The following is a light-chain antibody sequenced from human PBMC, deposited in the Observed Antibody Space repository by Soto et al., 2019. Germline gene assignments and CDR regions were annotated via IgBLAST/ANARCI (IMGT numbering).Light chain of an antibody. Sequence: EICLTQSPATLSLSPGERTTLSCRASQSVSSYLAWYQQKPGQAPRLLVYDASNRATGIPARFSGSGSGTDFTLTVSSLEPEDFAVYYCQQRRNWLTFGGGTKVDIK. CDR2: DAS. CDR3: QQRRNWLT. V-gene: IGKV3-11*01. J-gene: IGKJ4*02. CDR1: QSVSSY.